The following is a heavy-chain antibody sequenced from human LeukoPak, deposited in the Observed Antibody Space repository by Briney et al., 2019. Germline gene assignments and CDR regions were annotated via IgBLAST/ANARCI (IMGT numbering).Heavy chain of an antibody. J-gene: IGHJ5*02. Sequence: GAPVKVSCKASGYTFPGYYIHWGGQAPGQGVEWMGWIDPNSGGTNYAQKFQGRVTMTRDTSISTAYMELSRLRSDDTAVYYCAREGVAQENWFDPWGQGTLVTVSS. D-gene: IGHD3-16*01. V-gene: IGHV1-2*02. CDR3: AREGVAQENWFDP. CDR1: GYTFPGYY. CDR2: IDPNSGGT.